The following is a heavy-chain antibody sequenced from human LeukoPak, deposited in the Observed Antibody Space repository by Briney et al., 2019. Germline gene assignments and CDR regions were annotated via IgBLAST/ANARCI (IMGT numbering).Heavy chain of an antibody. Sequence: SETLSLTCTVSGGSISSYYWSWIRQPPGKGLEWIGYIYCSGSTNYNPSLKSRVTISVDTSKNQFSLKLSSVTAADTAVYYCASIYSPHYYYMDVWGKGTTVTVSS. D-gene: IGHD5-18*01. CDR2: IYCSGST. CDR3: ASIYSPHYYYMDV. CDR1: GGSISSYY. V-gene: IGHV4-59*01. J-gene: IGHJ6*03.